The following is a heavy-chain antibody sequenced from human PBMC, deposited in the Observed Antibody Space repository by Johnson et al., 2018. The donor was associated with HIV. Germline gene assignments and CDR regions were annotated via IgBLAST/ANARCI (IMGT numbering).Heavy chain of an antibody. Sequence: VQLVESGGGLVQPGGSLRLSCAASGFTFSSYWMSWVRQAPGKGLEWLSYISSGGTTIYYSDSVNGRFTISRDNAKNSLYLQMNSLRAEDTAVYYCARFDGFITTLRVIGDAFDVWGQGTMVTVSS. J-gene: IGHJ3*01. D-gene: IGHD3-22*01. CDR3: ARFDGFITTLRVIGDAFDV. CDR2: ISSGGTTI. V-gene: IGHV3-48*04. CDR1: GFTFSSYW.